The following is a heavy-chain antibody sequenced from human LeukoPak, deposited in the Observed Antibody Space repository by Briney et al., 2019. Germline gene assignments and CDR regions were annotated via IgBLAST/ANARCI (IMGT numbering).Heavy chain of an antibody. CDR3: ATVSDFWSGSFDY. CDR2: FDPEDGET. Sequence: ASVKVSCKASGYTFTSYGISWVRQAPGKGLEWMGGFDPEDGETIYAQKFQGRVTMTEDTSTDTAYMELSSLRSEDTAVYYCATVSDFWSGSFDYWGQGTLVTVSS. CDR1: GYTFTSYG. J-gene: IGHJ4*02. V-gene: IGHV1-24*01. D-gene: IGHD3-3*01.